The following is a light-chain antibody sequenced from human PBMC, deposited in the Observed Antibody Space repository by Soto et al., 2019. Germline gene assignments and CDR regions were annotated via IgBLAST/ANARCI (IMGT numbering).Light chain of an antibody. Sequence: EIVLTQSPGTLPLSPGERATLSCRASQSVSINYLAWYQQKPGQAPRLLIYGASSRATGIPDRFSGSGSGTDFTLTISRLEPEDFAVYYCQQYGSSPWWTFGQGTKVDIK. CDR3: QQYGSSPWWT. J-gene: IGKJ1*01. CDR2: GAS. V-gene: IGKV3-20*01. CDR1: QSVSINY.